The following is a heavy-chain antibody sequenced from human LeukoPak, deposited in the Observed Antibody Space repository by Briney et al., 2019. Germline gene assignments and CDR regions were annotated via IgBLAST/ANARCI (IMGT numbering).Heavy chain of an antibody. D-gene: IGHD6-25*01. Sequence: SVKVSCKASGGTFSSYAISWVRQAPGQGLEWMGGIIPIFGTANYAQKFQGRVTITADESTSTAYMELSSLRSEDTAVYYCARDFEGEQRVWFDPWGQGTLVTVSS. J-gene: IGHJ5*02. V-gene: IGHV1-69*13. CDR3: ARDFEGEQRVWFDP. CDR2: IIPIFGTA. CDR1: GGTFSSYA.